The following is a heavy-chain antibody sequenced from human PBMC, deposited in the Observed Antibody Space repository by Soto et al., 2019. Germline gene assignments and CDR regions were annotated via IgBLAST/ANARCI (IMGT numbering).Heavy chain of an antibody. CDR1: GDSISSPNG. J-gene: IGHJ4*02. CDR2: MFASGSS. V-gene: IGHV4-4*02. Sequence: QVQLQESGPGLVKASETLSLTCAVSGDSISSPNGWSWYRQSPGKGLELIGEMFASGSSNYNPSLAGRVTISLDTSKNQFSLTLTSLTAADTAIYYCAREGFDHRPDYWGQGIPVSVSS. CDR3: AREGFDHRPDY.